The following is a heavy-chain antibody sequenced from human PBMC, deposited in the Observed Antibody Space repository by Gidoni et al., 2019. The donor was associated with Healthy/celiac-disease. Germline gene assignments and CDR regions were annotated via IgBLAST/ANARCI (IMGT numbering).Heavy chain of an antibody. CDR1: GFTFSSYG. CDR2: IGYDGSNK. Sequence: QVQLVESGGGVVQPGRSLRLSCAASGFTFSSYGMHWVRQSPGKGLEWVAVIGYDGSNKYYADSVKGRFTISRDNSKNTLYLQMNSLRAEDTAVYYCARDLLGYCSGGSCYYYYYMDVWGKGTTVTVSS. D-gene: IGHD2-15*01. CDR3: ARDLLGYCSGGSCYYYYYMDV. J-gene: IGHJ6*03. V-gene: IGHV3-33*01.